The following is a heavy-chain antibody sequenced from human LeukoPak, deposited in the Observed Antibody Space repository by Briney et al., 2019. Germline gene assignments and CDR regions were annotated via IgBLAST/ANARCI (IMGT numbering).Heavy chain of an antibody. V-gene: IGHV4-61*01. Sequence: SETLSLTCTVSGGSVSSGSYHRSWIRQPPGKGLEWIGYIYHSGSTNYNPSLKSRVTISIDTSKNQFSLKLSSVTAADTAVYYCARGLVGSTYFDYWGQGTLVTVSS. D-gene: IGHD1-26*01. CDR1: GGSVSSGSYH. J-gene: IGHJ4*02. CDR3: ARGLVGSTYFDY. CDR2: IYHSGST.